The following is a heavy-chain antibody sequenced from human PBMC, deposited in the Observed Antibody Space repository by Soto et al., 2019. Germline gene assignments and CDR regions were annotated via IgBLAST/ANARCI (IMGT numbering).Heavy chain of an antibody. V-gene: IGHV3-11*01. CDR3: ARIWGGGGYALY. D-gene: IGHD2-8*01. CDR2: ISSSGTTT. CDR1: GFTFSDFY. J-gene: IGHJ4*02. Sequence: QVQLVESGGGLVKPGGSLRLSCAASGFTFSDFYMSWIRQAPGKGLEWISYISSSGTTTYYTDSVKGRFTISRDNAKNSLXLQMNTLRDEDTAVYYCARIWGGGGYALYWGQGTLVTVSS.